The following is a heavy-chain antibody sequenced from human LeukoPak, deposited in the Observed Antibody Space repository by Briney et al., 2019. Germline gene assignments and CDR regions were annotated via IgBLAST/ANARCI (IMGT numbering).Heavy chain of an antibody. CDR3: ARSLDFRVVVVAVHFDY. Sequence: PGGALLLSCSASGFTFRSYRLDGVDQAPGTGVEGDSSISSRRSHIYYAVSVKGRITIPRDNAKNSLYLQMNSLRAEDTAVYYCARSLDFRVVVVAVHFDYWGQGTLVTVSS. J-gene: IGHJ4*02. CDR1: GFTFRSYR. D-gene: IGHD2-15*01. CDR2: ISSRRSHI. V-gene: IGHV3-21*01.